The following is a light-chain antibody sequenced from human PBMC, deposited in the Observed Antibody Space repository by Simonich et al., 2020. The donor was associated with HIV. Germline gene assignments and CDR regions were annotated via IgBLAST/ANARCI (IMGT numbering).Light chain of an antibody. CDR1: ALPKQY. CDR2: KDN. J-gene: IGLJ3*02. Sequence: SSELTQPPSVSVSPGQTASITCSGDALPKQYAYWYQLKPGQAPVMVIYKDNERPSGIPERISGSTSGTIVTLTITRVQADDEADYYCQSTDSSGTLWVFGGGTKLTVL. CDR3: QSTDSSGTLWV. V-gene: IGLV3-25*03.